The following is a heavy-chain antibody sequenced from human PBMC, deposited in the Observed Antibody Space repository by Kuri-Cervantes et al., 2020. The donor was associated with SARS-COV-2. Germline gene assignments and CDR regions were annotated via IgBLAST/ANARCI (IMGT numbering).Heavy chain of an antibody. J-gene: IGHJ6*02. CDR1: GYTFTGYY. Sequence: ASVKVSCKASGYTFTGYYMHWVRQAPGQRLEWMGWTNAGNGNTKYSQKFQGRVTITRDTSASTAYMELSSLRSEDTAVYYCARGGDFWYFYYGMDVWGQGTTVIVSS. V-gene: IGHV1-3*01. D-gene: IGHD3-3*01. CDR2: TNAGNGNT. CDR3: ARGGDFWYFYYGMDV.